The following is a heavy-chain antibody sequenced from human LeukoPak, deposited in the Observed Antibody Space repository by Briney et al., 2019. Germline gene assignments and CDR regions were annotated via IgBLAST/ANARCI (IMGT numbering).Heavy chain of an antibody. Sequence: PGGSLRLSCAASGFPFNNYWMHWVRQSPGKGLICVARIGHDGSGAGYADSVKGRFTISRDNAKSTLYLQMNSLRAEDTAVYYCARYQQTGYESDYWSQGTLVTVSS. CDR2: IGHDGSGA. CDR3: ARYQQTGYESDY. CDR1: GFPFNNYW. V-gene: IGHV3-74*01. D-gene: IGHD5-12*01. J-gene: IGHJ4*02.